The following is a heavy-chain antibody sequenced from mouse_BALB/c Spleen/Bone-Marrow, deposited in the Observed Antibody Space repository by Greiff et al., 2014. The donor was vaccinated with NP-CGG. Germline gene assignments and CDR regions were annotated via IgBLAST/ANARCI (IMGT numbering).Heavy chain of an antibody. CDR2: ISSGGSYT. D-gene: IGHD1-2*01. CDR1: GFTFSSYA. Sequence: EVQGVESGGGLVKPGGSLKLSCAASGFTFSSYAMSWVRQSPEKRLEWVAEISSGGSYTYYPDTVTGRFTISRDNAKNTQYLEMSSLRSEDTAMYYCARDHYGYYTMDYWGQGTSVTVSS. CDR3: ARDHYGYYTMDY. J-gene: IGHJ4*01. V-gene: IGHV5-9-4*01.